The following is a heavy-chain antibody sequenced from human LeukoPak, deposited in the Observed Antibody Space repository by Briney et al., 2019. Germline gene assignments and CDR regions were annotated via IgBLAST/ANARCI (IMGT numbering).Heavy chain of an antibody. J-gene: IGHJ3*02. CDR1: GYTFTGYY. V-gene: IGHV1-46*01. CDR2: INPSGGST. CDR3: ARGKSSSPPRDAFDI. D-gene: IGHD6-13*01. Sequence: ASVKVSCKASGYTFTGYYMHWVRQAPGQGLEWMGIINPSGGSTGYAQKFQGRVTMTRDMSTSTVYMELSSLRSEDTAVYYCARGKSSSPPRDAFDIWGQGTMVTVSS.